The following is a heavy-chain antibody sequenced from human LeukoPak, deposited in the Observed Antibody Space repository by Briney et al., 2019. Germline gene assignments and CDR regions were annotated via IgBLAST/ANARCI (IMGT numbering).Heavy chain of an antibody. CDR1: GFTFSSYA. CDR2: IWSDGSSQ. V-gene: IGHV3-33*08. Sequence: GSLRLSCAASGFTFSSYAMHWVRQAPGKGLEWITYIWSDGSSQYYADSMKGRFTVSRDNSKNTLYLQINSLRVEDTAVYYCARDRGNDYFDSWGQGTLVIVSS. J-gene: IGHJ4*02. CDR3: ARDRGNDYFDS.